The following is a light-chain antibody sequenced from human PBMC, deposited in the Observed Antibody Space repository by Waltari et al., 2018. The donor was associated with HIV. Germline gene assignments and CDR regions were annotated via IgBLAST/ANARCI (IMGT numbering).Light chain of an antibody. J-gene: IGLJ1*01. Sequence: QSVLAQPPSPSGTPGQRVTISCSGSTSNIGGNTVSWYQQLPGTAPQLLIYSNNGRPSGVPDRLSGATSGTSASLVISGLQSEDEADYYCAAWDDSLKGGAFGTGTKVTVL. CDR1: TSNIGGNT. CDR3: AAWDDSLKGGA. CDR2: SNN. V-gene: IGLV1-44*01.